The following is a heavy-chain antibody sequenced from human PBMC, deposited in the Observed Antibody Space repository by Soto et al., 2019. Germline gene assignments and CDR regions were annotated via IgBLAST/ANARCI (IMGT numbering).Heavy chain of an antibody. Sequence: GGSLRLSWAASGFTFTMYSMNWVRQAPGKGLEWASSISSTTNYIYYGDSMKGRFTISRDNAKNTLYLEMNSLRAEDTAVYYCPRESDDLTWNFGCWGQGTLVTVCS. D-gene: IGHD1-1*01. CDR1: GFTFTMYS. CDR2: ISSTTNYI. CDR3: PRESDDLTWNFGC. V-gene: IGHV3-21*06. J-gene: IGHJ4*02.